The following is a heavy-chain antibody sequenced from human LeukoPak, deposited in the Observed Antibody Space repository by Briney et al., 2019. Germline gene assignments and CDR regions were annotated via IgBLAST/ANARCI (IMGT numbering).Heavy chain of an antibody. J-gene: IGHJ5*02. CDR1: GFTVSSNY. V-gene: IGHV3-53*01. D-gene: IGHD3-10*01. CDR2: IYSGGST. CDR3: ARARPYGSGRNWFDP. Sequence: PGGSLRLSCAASGFTVSSNYMRWVRQAPGKGLEWVSVIYSGGSTYYADSVKGRFTISRGNAKNSLYLQMNSLRAEDTAVYYCARARPYGSGRNWFDPWGQGALVTVSS.